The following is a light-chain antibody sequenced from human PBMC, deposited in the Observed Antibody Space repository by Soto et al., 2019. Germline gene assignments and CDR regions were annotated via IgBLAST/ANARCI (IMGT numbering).Light chain of an antibody. J-gene: IGKJ5*01. CDR2: AAS. V-gene: IGKV1-39*01. CDR3: QQSYNTPLT. Sequence: DIQMTQSPSSLSASLGDRFTITCRASQTISNYLNWYQQKPGRAPELLVYAASNLQSGVPSRFTGSGSGTHFTLTISGLQPADFATYFCQQSYNTPLTFGQGTRLEIK. CDR1: QTISNY.